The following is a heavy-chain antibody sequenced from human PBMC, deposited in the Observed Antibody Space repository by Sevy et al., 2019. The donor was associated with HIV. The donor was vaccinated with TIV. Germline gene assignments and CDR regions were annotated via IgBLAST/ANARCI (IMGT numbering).Heavy chain of an antibody. J-gene: IGHJ5*02. D-gene: IGHD3-10*01. V-gene: IGHV1-2*02. Sequence: ASVKVSCQASGYTFRHYWIHWMRQAPGQGPEWMGWINPNNGDSLYAQTFQGRVTMTRDISISAAYMELNWLSSDDTAVYYCARDAGIYGPPWWSDPWGQGTLVTVSS. CDR2: INPNNGDS. CDR3: ARDAGIYGPPWWSDP. CDR1: GYTFRHYW.